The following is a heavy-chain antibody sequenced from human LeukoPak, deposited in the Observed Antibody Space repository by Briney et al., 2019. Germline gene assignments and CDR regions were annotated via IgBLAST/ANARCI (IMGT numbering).Heavy chain of an antibody. Sequence: SSETLSPTCTVSGDPISTYYWSWIRQPAGKGLEWIGRFYTSGSTSYNPSLKSRVTMSVDTSKNQFSLKLTSVTAADTAVYYCARGGGIAVAAIWGQGTLVTVSS. CDR3: ARGGGIAVAAI. J-gene: IGHJ4*02. CDR1: GDPISTYY. CDR2: FYTSGST. D-gene: IGHD6-19*01. V-gene: IGHV4-4*07.